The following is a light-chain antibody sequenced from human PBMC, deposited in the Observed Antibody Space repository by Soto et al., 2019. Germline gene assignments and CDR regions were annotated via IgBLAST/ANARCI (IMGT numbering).Light chain of an antibody. CDR3: QQFRSNSRT. Sequence: DIQMTQSPSTLSASVGDRVTITCRASQSITTWLAWYQQKPGKAPKLLIYKASGLESGVPSRFSGSGSGTEFTLTISSLQLDDFATYYCQQFRSNSRTFGQGTKVEIK. CDR1: QSITTW. V-gene: IGKV1-5*03. J-gene: IGKJ1*01. CDR2: KAS.